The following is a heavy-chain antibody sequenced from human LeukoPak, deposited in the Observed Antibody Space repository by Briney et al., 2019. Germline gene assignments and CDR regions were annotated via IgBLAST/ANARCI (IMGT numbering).Heavy chain of an antibody. CDR3: ARPSTTVTTSRQKPKVPFDY. CDR1: GYTFTSYA. V-gene: IGHV7-4-1*02. D-gene: IGHD4-17*01. Sequence: ASVKVSCKASGYTFTSYAMNRVRQAPGQGLEWMGWINTNTGNPTYAQGFTGRFVFSLDTSVSTAYLQISSLKAEDTAVYHCARPSTTVTTSRQKPKVPFDYWGKGTLVTVSS. CDR2: INTNTGNP. J-gene: IGHJ4*02.